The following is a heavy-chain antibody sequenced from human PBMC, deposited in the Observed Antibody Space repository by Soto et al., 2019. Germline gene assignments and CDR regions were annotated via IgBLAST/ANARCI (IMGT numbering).Heavy chain of an antibody. CDR3: ARDLTISSTDGPLDP. Sequence: SETLSLTCTVSGGSMSRYYWTWIRQSPGKGLEWIGNIHYTGSTNYNPSLKSRVTILLGTSTSQFSLKVSSVTAADTAVYYCARDLTISSTDGPLDPWGHGTLVTVSS. D-gene: IGHD1-1*01. CDR2: IHYTGST. V-gene: IGHV4-59*01. J-gene: IGHJ5*02. CDR1: GGSMSRYY.